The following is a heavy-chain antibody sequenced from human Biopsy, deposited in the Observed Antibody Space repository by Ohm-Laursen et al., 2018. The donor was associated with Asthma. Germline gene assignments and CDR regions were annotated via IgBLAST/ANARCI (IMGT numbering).Heavy chain of an antibody. CDR3: AGGPEWSGLDV. V-gene: IGHV4-34*01. D-gene: IGHD3-3*01. CDR2: SDHRGST. CDR1: ALSVRDYY. Sequence: SDTLSLTCSIYALSVRDYYWTWVRQPPGKGLEWIGESDHRGSTNINPTLKSRVTISKDTSAFNFSLKVRSVTATDTAIYYCAGGPEWSGLDVSGQGTTVTVSS. J-gene: IGHJ6*02.